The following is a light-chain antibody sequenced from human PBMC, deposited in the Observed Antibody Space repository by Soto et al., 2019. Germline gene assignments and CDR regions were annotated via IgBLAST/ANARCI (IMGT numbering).Light chain of an antibody. Sequence: QSALTQPASVSASPGQSITISCTGTSSDVAGYDYVSWYQQHPGKAPKLMIYEVSNRPSGVSNRFSGSKSGNTASLTISGLQAEDEADYYCTSYTTSGTWVFGGGTKLTVL. CDR3: TSYTTSGTWV. V-gene: IGLV2-14*01. J-gene: IGLJ3*02. CDR1: SSDVAGYDY. CDR2: EVS.